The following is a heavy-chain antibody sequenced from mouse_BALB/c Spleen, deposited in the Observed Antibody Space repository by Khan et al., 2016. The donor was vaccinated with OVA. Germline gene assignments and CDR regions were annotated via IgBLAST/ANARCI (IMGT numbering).Heavy chain of an antibody. V-gene: IGHV2-6-1*01. CDR2: IWTDGST. D-gene: IGHD2-4*01. Sequence: QVQLKESGPGLVAPSQSLSITCTISGFSLTNYGVHWVRQSPGKGLEWLGVIWTDGSTTYNSALKSRLTITKDNSKSQVFLKMNSLQTDDTAIYFCARQPYYHYNVMDYWGQGTSVTVSS. CDR1: GFSLTNYG. J-gene: IGHJ4*01. CDR3: ARQPYYHYNVMDY.